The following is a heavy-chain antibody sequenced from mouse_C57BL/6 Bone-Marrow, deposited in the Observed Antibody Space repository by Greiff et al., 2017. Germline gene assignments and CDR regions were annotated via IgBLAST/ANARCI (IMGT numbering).Heavy chain of an antibody. D-gene: IGHD1-1*01. V-gene: IGHV14-1*01. Sequence: DVQLQESGAELVRPGASVKLSCTASGFNIKDYYMHWVKQRPEQGLEWIGRIDPEDGDTEYAPKFQGKATMTADTSSNTAYLQLSSLTSEDTAVYYCTTYLIYYYGSSYEDYAMDYWGQGTSVTVSS. CDR1: GFNIKDYY. CDR2: IDPEDGDT. CDR3: TTYLIYYYGSSYEDYAMDY. J-gene: IGHJ4*01.